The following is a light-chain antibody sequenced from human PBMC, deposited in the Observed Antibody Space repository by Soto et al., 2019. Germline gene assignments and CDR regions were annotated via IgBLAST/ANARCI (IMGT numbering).Light chain of an antibody. J-gene: IGKJ5*01. V-gene: IGKV3-15*01. CDR2: GAS. Sequence: EIVLTQSPATLSLSPGERATLSGMAVQSVSSNLAWYQQKPGQAPRLLIYGASTRATGIPARFSGSGSGTEFTLTISSLQSEDFAVYYCQQYNNWPPEITFGQGTRLEIK. CDR3: QQYNNWPPEIT. CDR1: QSVSSN.